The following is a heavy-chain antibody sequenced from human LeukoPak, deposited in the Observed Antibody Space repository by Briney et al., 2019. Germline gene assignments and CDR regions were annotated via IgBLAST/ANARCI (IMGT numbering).Heavy chain of an antibody. J-gene: IGHJ3*02. Sequence: SVKVSCKASGGTFSSYAISWVRQAPGQGLEWMGGIIPIFGAANYAQKFQGRVTITADESTSTAYMELSSLRSEDTAVYYCGVGATPDAFDIWGQGTMVTVSS. V-gene: IGHV1-69*13. D-gene: IGHD1-26*01. CDR1: GGTFSSYA. CDR2: IIPIFGAA. CDR3: GVGATPDAFDI.